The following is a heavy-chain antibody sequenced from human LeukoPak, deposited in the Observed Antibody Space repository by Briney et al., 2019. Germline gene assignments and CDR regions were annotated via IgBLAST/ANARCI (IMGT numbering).Heavy chain of an antibody. CDR3: ARGALGYYFDS. V-gene: IGHV3-21*01. J-gene: IGHJ4*02. CDR1: GFTFSSYS. Sequence: GGALRLSCAASGFTFSSYSMNWVRQAPGKGLEWVSSISSSSSYIYYADSVKGLFTISRDNPKNSLYLQMNSLRAEDTAVYYCARGALGYYFDSWGQGTLVPVSS. D-gene: IGHD2-15*01. CDR2: ISSSSSYI.